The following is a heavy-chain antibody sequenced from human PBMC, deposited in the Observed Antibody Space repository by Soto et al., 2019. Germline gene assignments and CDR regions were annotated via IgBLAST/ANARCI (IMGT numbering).Heavy chain of an antibody. J-gene: IGHJ4*02. CDR1: GFTFRSYA. V-gene: IGHV3-30-3*01. CDR3: ARGTIAAAGHERDDY. Sequence: QVQLVESGGGVVQPGRSLRLSCAASGFTFRSYAMQWVRQAPDKGLEWVAVIAYDGSNKYYADSVKGRFTISRDNSKNTLYLQMNSLRAEDTAVYYCARGTIAAAGHERDDYWGQGTLVTVSS. CDR2: IAYDGSNK. D-gene: IGHD6-13*01.